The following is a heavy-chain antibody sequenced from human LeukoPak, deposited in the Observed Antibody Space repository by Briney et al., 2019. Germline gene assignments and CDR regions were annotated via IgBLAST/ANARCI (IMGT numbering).Heavy chain of an antibody. V-gene: IGHV3-74*01. CDR3: ATAYYYDSSGYYY. J-gene: IGHJ4*02. CDR2: INSDGSST. CDR1: GFTFSSYW. Sequence: PGGSLRLSCAASGFTFSSYWMHWVRQAPGKGLVWVSRINSDGSSTSYADSVKGRFTISGDNAKNTLYLQMNSLRAEDTAVYYCATAYYYDSSGYYYWGQGTLVTVSS. D-gene: IGHD3-22*01.